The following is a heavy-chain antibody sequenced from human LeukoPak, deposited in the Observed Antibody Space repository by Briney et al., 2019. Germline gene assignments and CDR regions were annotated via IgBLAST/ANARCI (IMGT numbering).Heavy chain of an antibody. V-gene: IGHV4-34*01. D-gene: IGHD5-24*01. CDR1: GGSFSGYY. Sequence: PSETLSLTCAVYGGSFSGYYWSWIRQPPGKGLEWIGEISPGGSTNYNPSLKSRVTISVDSSQIQFSLKLRSVTAADTAVYYCAGIEMATTKFACWGQGTLVTVSS. CDR2: ISPGGST. J-gene: IGHJ4*02. CDR3: AGIEMATTKFAC.